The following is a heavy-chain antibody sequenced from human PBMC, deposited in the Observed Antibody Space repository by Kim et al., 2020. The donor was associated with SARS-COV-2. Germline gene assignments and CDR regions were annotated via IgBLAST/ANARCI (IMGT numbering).Heavy chain of an antibody. V-gene: IGHV4-39*01. J-gene: IGHJ1*01. CDR3: ARRGGGPLAYFQH. D-gene: IGHD2-15*01. CDR1: GGSISSSSYY. CDR2: ISYSGST. Sequence: SETLSLTCTVSGGSISSSSYYWGWIRQPPGKGLEWIGSISYSGSTYYNPSLKSRVTISVDTSKNQYSLKLSSVTAADTAVYYCARRGGGPLAYFQHWGQGSLGTVSS.